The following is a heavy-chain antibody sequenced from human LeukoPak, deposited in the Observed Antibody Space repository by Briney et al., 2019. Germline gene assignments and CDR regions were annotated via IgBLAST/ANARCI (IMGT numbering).Heavy chain of an antibody. Sequence: GASVKVSCKVSGYTLTELSMHWVRQAPGKGLEWMGGFDPEDGETIYAQKFQGRVTMTEDTSTDTAYMELSSLRSEDTAVYYCATAPYYDILTGAYPFDYWGQGTLVTVSS. V-gene: IGHV1-24*01. CDR1: GYTLTELS. CDR2: FDPEDGET. D-gene: IGHD3-9*01. CDR3: ATAPYYDILTGAYPFDY. J-gene: IGHJ4*02.